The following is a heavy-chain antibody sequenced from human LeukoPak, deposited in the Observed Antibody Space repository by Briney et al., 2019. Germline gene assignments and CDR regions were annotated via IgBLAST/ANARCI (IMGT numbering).Heavy chain of an antibody. CDR3: ARLPPIKCSSTSCSYYYYGMDV. V-gene: IGHV4-59*01. Sequence: SETLSLTCTVSGGSISSYYWSWIRQPPGKGLEWIGYIYYSGGTNYNPSLKSRVTISVDTSKNQFSLKLSSVTAADTAVYYCARLPPIKCSSTSCSYYYYGMDVWGQGTTVTVSS. D-gene: IGHD2-2*01. J-gene: IGHJ6*02. CDR2: IYYSGGT. CDR1: GGSISSYY.